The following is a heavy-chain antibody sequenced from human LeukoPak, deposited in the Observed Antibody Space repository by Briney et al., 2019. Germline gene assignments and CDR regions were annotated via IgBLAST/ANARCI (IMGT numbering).Heavy chain of an antibody. CDR2: IYTSGSN. CDR1: GGSISSYY. CDR3: ASGVGYYDSSGYSEYFQH. D-gene: IGHD3-22*01. Sequence: SETLSLTCTVSGGSISSYYWSWLRQPAGKGLEWIGRIYTSGSNNYNPSLTSRVTMSVDTSKNQFSLELSSVTAADTAVYYCASGVGYYDSSGYSEYFQHWGQGTLVTVSS. V-gene: IGHV4-4*07. J-gene: IGHJ1*01.